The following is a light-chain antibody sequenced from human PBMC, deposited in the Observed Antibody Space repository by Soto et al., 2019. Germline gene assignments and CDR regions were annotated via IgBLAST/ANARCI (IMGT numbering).Light chain of an antibody. CDR3: WSYTSEGTHV. CDR2: DVS. CDR1: SSDVGGYRF. V-gene: IGLV2-14*03. J-gene: IGLJ2*01. Sequence: QSALTQPASGAGSPGQSVTISCTGTSSDVGGYRFVSWYQQHPGKAPNLMIFDVSNRPSGVSNRFSGSKSVNTASLTISGLQVADEAHSYCWSYTSEGTHVFGGGTKVNVL.